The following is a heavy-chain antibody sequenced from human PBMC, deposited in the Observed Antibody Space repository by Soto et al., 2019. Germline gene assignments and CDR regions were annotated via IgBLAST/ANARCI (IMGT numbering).Heavy chain of an antibody. J-gene: IGHJ4*02. CDR1: GVTFSNSD. D-gene: IGHD4-17*01. V-gene: IGHV3-30*18. Sequence: GGSLRLSCVVSGVTFSNSDMQWVRQAPGKGLEWVAMISADGNSEDYAASVKGRFTVSRENSKNTLYLQMDSLRVEDTAIYYCAKDVDYGGNTWGHWGQGALVTVYS. CDR2: ISADGNSE. CDR3: AKDVDYGGNTWGH.